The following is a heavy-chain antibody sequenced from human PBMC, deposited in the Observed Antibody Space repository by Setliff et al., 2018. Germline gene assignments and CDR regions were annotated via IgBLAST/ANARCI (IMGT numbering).Heavy chain of an antibody. J-gene: IGHJ4*02. CDR2: IYIGGSA. CDR1: GGSISSYY. Sequence: PSETLSLTCTVSGGSISSYYWSWIRQPAGKGLEWIGHIYIGGSANYNPSLKSRVTISVDTSKNQFSLKLSSVTAADTAVYYCARGKDYYDNLGTLDYWGQGTLVTVSS. V-gene: IGHV4-4*07. CDR3: ARGKDYYDNLGTLDY. D-gene: IGHD3-22*01.